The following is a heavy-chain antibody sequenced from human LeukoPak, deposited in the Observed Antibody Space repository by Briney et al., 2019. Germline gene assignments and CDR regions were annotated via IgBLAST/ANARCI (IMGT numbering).Heavy chain of an antibody. CDR2: IHYSGST. V-gene: IGHV4-59*01. D-gene: IGHD3-3*01. J-gene: IGHJ4*02. CDR3: ARVNKILEYCDY. CDR1: GCSISSYY. Sequence: SETLSLTCSGSGCSISSYYWSWIRQPPGKGLEWIWYIHYSGSTNYNPSLKSRVTISLDTSKNQFSLKLSSVTAADTAVYFCARVNKILEYCDYWGRGTLGTVSS.